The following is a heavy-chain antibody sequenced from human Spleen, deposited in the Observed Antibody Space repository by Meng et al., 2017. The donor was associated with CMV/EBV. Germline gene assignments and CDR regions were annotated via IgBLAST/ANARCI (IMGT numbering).Heavy chain of an antibody. Sequence: GGSLRLSCAASGFTFDDYAMHWVRQAPGKGLEWVSGISWNSGSIGYADSVKGRFTISRDNAKNSLYLQMNSLRAEDMALYYCAKALGANYYYYGMDVWGQGTTVTVSS. CDR2: ISWNSGSI. CDR1: GFTFDDYA. J-gene: IGHJ6*02. CDR3: AKALGANYYYYGMDV. V-gene: IGHV3-9*03. D-gene: IGHD4/OR15-4a*01.